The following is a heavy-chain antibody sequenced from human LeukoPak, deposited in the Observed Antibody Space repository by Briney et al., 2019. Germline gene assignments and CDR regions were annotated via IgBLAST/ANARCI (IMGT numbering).Heavy chain of an antibody. V-gene: IGHV4-39*07. Sequence: KPSETLSLTCTVSGGSISSSSHFWAWIRQPPGKGLEWIGSIYYSGSTSYNPSLKSRVTISVDTSKNQFSLKLSSVTAADTAMYYCARGGEEDYYYYGMDVWGQGTTVTVSS. J-gene: IGHJ6*02. CDR1: GGSISSSSHF. CDR2: IYYSGST. CDR3: ARGGEEDYYYYGMDV. D-gene: IGHD3-10*01.